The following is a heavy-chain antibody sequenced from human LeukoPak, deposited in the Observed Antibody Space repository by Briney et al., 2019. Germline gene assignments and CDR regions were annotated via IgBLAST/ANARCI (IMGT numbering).Heavy chain of an antibody. D-gene: IGHD2/OR15-2a*01. Sequence: GASVKVSCTASGYTFTTYDMHWVRQAPGQGLEWMGVITPSGGSITSAQKFQDRVTITRDTSTSTVYMELSSQTSDDTAVYNCARDCKLGYWGQGTLVTVSS. CDR3: ARDCKLGY. CDR2: ITPSGGSI. CDR1: GYTFTTYD. V-gene: IGHV1-46*01. J-gene: IGHJ4*02.